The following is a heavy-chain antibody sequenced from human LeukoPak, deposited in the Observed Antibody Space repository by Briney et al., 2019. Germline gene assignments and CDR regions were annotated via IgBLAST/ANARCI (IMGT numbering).Heavy chain of an antibody. J-gene: IGHJ4*02. D-gene: IGHD3-22*01. CDR1: GYTFTSYG. CDR3: ARELVGYYDSSGFTFDY. V-gene: IGHV1-18*01. Sequence: GASVTVSCKASGYTFTSYGISWVRQAPGQGLEWMGWISAYNGNTNYAQKLQGRVTMTTDTSTSTAYMELRSLRSDDTAVYYCARELVGYYDSSGFTFDYWGQGTLVTVSS. CDR2: ISAYNGNT.